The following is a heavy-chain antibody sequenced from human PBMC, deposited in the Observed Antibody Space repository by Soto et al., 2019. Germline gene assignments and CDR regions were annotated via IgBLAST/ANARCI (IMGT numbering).Heavy chain of an antibody. CDR1: GYTFTSYS. Sequence: ASVKVSCKASGYTFTSYSISWVRQAPGQGLEWMGGIIANIGTANYAQKLQGRVTITADASTSTAYMELRSLRSDDTAVYYCARVDYGDNLWGQGTLVTVSS. CDR3: ARVDYGDNL. V-gene: IGHV1-18*01. CDR2: IIANIGTA. D-gene: IGHD4-17*01. J-gene: IGHJ5*02.